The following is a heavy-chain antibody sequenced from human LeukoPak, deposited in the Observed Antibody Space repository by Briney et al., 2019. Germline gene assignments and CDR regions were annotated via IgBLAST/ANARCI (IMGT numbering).Heavy chain of an antibody. D-gene: IGHD3-16*02. CDR3: VRGPNYVRGSYRYFDY. J-gene: IGHJ4*02. CDR1: GGSIRSSYYY. V-gene: IGHV4-39*07. CDR2: IYDSGST. Sequence: SETLSLTCTVSGGSIRSSYYYWGWIRQPPGKGLEWIGSIYDSGSTYYNPSLKSRVTISVDTSKNQFSLRLTSVTAADTAVYFCVRGPNYVRGSYRYFDYWGQGTLVTVSS.